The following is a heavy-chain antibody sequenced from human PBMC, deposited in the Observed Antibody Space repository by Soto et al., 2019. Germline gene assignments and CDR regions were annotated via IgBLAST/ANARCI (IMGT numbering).Heavy chain of an antibody. Sequence: QDQLVQSGAEVKKPGSSVKVSCKASGGTFSSHTFSWVRQAPGQGLEWMGRIIPALGTATYAQQFQGRVTITADESATTVYMELNSLRSEDTAVYYCARPDFGDYWYFDLLGRGTLVTVSS. J-gene: IGHJ2*01. CDR1: GGTFSSHT. V-gene: IGHV1-69*08. D-gene: IGHD4-17*01. CDR2: IIPALGTA. CDR3: ARPDFGDYWYFDL.